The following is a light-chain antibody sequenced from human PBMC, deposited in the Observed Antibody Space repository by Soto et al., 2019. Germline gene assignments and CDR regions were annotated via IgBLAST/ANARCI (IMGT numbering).Light chain of an antibody. V-gene: IGKV3-20*01. Sequence: EIVLTQSPGTLSLSPGERATLSCRASQSVSSSYLAWYQQKPGQAPRLLIYGASSRATGIPDRFSGSGSGTDSTLTISRLEPEDFAVYYSHQYDSSPLTFGGGTKVEIK. CDR2: GAS. CDR1: QSVSSSY. CDR3: HQYDSSPLT. J-gene: IGKJ4*01.